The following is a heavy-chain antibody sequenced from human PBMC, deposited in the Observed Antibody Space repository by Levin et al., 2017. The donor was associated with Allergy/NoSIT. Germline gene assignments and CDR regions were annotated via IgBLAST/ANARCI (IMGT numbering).Heavy chain of an antibody. CDR3: ARDLAGSPDY. CDR1: GFTFSTYW. Sequence: GASVKVSCATSGFTFSTYWMNWVRQAPGKGLVWVSLINPDGSTTTYADSVKGRFTISRDNAKNTVYLQMNSLRAEDTAVYYCARDLAGSPDYWGQGTLVTVSS. D-gene: IGHD1-26*01. V-gene: IGHV3-74*01. J-gene: IGHJ4*02. CDR2: INPDGSTT.